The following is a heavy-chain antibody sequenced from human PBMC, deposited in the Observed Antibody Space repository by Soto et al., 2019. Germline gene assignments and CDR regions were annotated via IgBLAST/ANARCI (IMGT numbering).Heavy chain of an antibody. D-gene: IGHD3-10*01. Sequence: ASETLSLTCTVSGGSISSSSYYWGWIRQPPGKGLEWIGSIYYSGSTYYNPSLKSRVTISVDTSKNQFSLKLSSVTAADTAVYYCARKGTMVRGVVDYYGMDVWGQGTTVT. V-gene: IGHV4-39*01. CDR1: GGSISSSSYY. CDR2: IYYSGST. J-gene: IGHJ6*02. CDR3: ARKGTMVRGVVDYYGMDV.